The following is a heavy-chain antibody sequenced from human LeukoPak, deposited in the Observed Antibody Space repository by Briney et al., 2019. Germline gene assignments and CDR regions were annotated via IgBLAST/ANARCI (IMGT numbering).Heavy chain of an antibody. Sequence: GGSLRLSCAASGFTFSSYAMSWVRQAPGKGLEWVSGISWNSDIIDYADSVKGRFTISRDNAKSSLYLQMDSLRAEDTALYYCAKARSYSTSPDDYWGQGTLVTVSS. CDR2: ISWNSDII. J-gene: IGHJ4*02. V-gene: IGHV3-9*01. CDR3: AKARSYSTSPDDY. D-gene: IGHD6-13*01. CDR1: GFTFSSYA.